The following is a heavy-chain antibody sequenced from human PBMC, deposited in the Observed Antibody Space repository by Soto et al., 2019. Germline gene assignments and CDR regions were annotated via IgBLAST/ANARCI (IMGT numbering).Heavy chain of an antibody. CDR2: KYHTGSS. CDR3: ASKAYESKGTFDY. J-gene: IGHJ4*02. Sequence: QVQLRESGPGLVKPSETLSLTCTVSGGSIRTSQWWSWLRQPPGKGLEWIGEKYHTGSSNYNTSLKSRVTISVDMAKNQFSLKLPSVAAADTAVEYCASKAYESKGTFDYWGQGTLVTVSS. D-gene: IGHD3-22*01. CDR1: GGSIRTSQW. V-gene: IGHV4-4*02.